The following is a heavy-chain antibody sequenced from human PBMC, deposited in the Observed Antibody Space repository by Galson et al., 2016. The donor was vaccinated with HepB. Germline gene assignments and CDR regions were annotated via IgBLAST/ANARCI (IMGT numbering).Heavy chain of an antibody. CDR2: IYSNGNT. CDR1: GGSVNTYY. CDR3: AREGQIGHYNWFDP. V-gene: IGHV4-59*02. Sequence: ETLSLTCTVSGGSVNTYYWSWIRQPPGKKLEWIGYIYSNGNTNYNPSLQSRLSISIDTSKNLIFLALTSVTAADTAIYYCAREGQIGHYNWFDPWGQGTLVTVSS. D-gene: IGHD1-14*01. J-gene: IGHJ5*02.